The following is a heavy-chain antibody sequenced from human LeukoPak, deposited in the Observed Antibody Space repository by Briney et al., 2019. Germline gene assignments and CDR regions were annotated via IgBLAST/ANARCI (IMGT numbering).Heavy chain of an antibody. CDR3: ARDKGYSGSYSDY. V-gene: IGHV1-2*02. CDR2: INPNSGGT. J-gene: IGHJ4*02. D-gene: IGHD1-26*01. Sequence: ASVKVSCKASGYTFTGCYMHWVRQAPGQGLEWMGWINPNSGGTNYAQKFQGRVTMTRDTSISTAYMELSRLRSDDTAVYYCARDKGYSGSYSDYWGQGTLVTVSS. CDR1: GYTFTGCY.